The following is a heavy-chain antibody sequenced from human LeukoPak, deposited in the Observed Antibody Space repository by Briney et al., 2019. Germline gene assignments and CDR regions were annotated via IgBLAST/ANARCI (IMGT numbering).Heavy chain of an antibody. J-gene: IGHJ5*02. CDR1: GGSISSGGYY. CDR3: ARVGNYGSSYWFDP. Sequence: MPSETLSLTCTVSGGSISSGGYYWSWIRQHPGKGLEWIGYIYYSGSTYYNPSLKSRVTISVDTSKNQFSLKLSSVTAADTAVYYCARVGNYGSSYWFDPWGQGTLVTVSS. V-gene: IGHV4-31*03. CDR2: IYYSGST. D-gene: IGHD4-4*01.